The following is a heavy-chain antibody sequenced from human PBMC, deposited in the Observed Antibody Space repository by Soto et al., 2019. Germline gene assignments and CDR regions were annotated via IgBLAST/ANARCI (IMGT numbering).Heavy chain of an antibody. V-gene: IGHV6-1*01. J-gene: IGHJ4*02. CDR3: ARAWGFSSGWYGSFSY. Sequence: SQTLSLTCAISGDSVSSNRAAWNWIRQSPSRGLEWLGRTYYRSKWYNDYAVSVKSRITINPDTSKNQFSLQLNSVTPEDTAVYYCARAWGFSSGWYGSFSYCAQGTLATVSA. CDR1: GDSVSSNRAA. D-gene: IGHD6-13*01. CDR2: TYYRSKWYN.